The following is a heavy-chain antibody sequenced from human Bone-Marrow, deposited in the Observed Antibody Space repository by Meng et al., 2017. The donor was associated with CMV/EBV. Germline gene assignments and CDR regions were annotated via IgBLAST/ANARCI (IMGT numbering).Heavy chain of an antibody. D-gene: IGHD2-2*01. V-gene: IGHV4-34*02. J-gene: IGHJ4*02. Sequence: QVQLQQWGSGLLKASXXXXLXXXVYXGSFSGYYWSCIRQPPGKGLEWIGESNHSGSTNSNPSLKSRVTISVDTSKNQFSLKLSSVTAADTAVYYCARGSRRNIVIVPAAFDYWGQGTLVTVSS. CDR2: SNHSGST. CDR3: ARGSRRNIVIVPAAFDY. CDR1: XGSFSGYY.